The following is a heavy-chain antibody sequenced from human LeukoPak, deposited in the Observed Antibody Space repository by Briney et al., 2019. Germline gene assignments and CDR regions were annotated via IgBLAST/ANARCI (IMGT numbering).Heavy chain of an antibody. D-gene: IGHD5-24*01. Sequence: GGSLRLSCAASGFTFSVAAMTWVRQAPGKGLEWVSLIGASGESTYYADSVKGRFTISRDNSKNTLSLQMNSLRVEDTAMYFCAKDIQLATWGLGTMVTVSS. CDR2: IGASGEST. CDR3: AKDIQLAT. V-gene: IGHV3-23*01. CDR1: GFTFSVAA. J-gene: IGHJ3*01.